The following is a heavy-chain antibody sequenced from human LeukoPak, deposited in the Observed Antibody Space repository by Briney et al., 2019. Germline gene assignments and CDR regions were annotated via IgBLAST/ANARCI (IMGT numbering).Heavy chain of an antibody. CDR1: GFTFSSYA. Sequence: GGSLRLSCAASGFTFSSYAMSWVRQAPGKGLEWVSAISGSGGSTYYADSVKGRFTIFRDNSKNSLYLQMNSLRAEDTAVYYCARDRAAGTGWFDPWGQGTLVTVSS. J-gene: IGHJ5*02. CDR2: ISGSGGST. V-gene: IGHV3-23*01. CDR3: ARDRAAGTGWFDP. D-gene: IGHD6-13*01.